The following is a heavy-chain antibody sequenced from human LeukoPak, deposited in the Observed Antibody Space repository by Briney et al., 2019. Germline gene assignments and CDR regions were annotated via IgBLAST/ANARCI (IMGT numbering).Heavy chain of an antibody. CDR1: GFTFSSYS. J-gene: IGHJ4*02. CDR3: ARDSYDSSGPLYDY. V-gene: IGHV3-21*01. D-gene: IGHD3-22*01. CDR2: ISSSSSYI. Sequence: GGSLRLSCASSGFTFSSYSMNWVRQAPGKGLEWVSSISSSSSYIYYADSVKGRFTISRDNAKNSLYLQMNSLRAEDTAVYYCARDSYDSSGPLYDYWGQGTLVTVSS.